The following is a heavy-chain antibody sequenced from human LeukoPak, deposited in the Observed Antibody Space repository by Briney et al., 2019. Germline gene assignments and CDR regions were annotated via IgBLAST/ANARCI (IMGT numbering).Heavy chain of an antibody. CDR1: GGSFSGYY. J-gene: IGHJ5*02. CDR2: INHSGST. CDR3: ARDCPYSSGWYEWFDP. D-gene: IGHD6-19*01. Sequence: PSETLSLTCAVYGGSFSGYYWSWIRQPPGKGLEWIGEINHSGSTNYNPSLKSRVTISVDTSKNQFSLKLSSVTAADTAVYYCARDCPYSSGWYEWFDPWGQGTLVTVSS. V-gene: IGHV4-34*01.